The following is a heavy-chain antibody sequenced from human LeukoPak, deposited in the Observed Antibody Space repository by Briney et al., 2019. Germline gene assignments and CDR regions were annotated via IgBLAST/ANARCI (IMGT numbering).Heavy chain of an antibody. CDR3: ARGNVLTGYHKYFQH. CDR1: GGTFSSYA. CDR2: IIPIFGTA. Sequence: SVKVSCKASGGTFSSYAISWVRQAPGQGLEWMGGIIPIFGTANYAQTFQGRVTITADESTSTAYMELSSLRSEDTAVYYCARGNVLTGYHKYFQHWGQGTLVTVSS. J-gene: IGHJ1*01. V-gene: IGHV1-69*01. D-gene: IGHD3-9*01.